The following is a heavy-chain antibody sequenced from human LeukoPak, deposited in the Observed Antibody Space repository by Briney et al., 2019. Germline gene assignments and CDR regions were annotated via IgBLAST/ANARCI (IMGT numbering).Heavy chain of an antibody. CDR2: ISSSSSCI. CDR1: GFTFSSYG. J-gene: IGHJ4*02. CDR3: ARYGLEKLKSGSYYNY. V-gene: IGHV3-21*01. Sequence: PGGSLRLSCAASGFTFSSYGMNWVRQAPGKGLEWVSSISSSSSCIYYADSVKGRFTISRDNAKNSLYLQMNSLRAEDTAVYYCARYGLEKLKSGSYYNYWGQGTLVTVSS. D-gene: IGHD1-26*01.